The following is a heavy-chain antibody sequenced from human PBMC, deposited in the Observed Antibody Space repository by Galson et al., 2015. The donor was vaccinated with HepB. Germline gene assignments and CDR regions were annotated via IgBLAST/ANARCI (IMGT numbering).Heavy chain of an antibody. J-gene: IGHJ4*02. D-gene: IGHD6-19*01. Sequence: PALVKPTQTLTLTCTFSGFSLSTSGVGVGWIRQPPGKALEWLALIYWDDDKRYSPSLKSRLTITKDTSKNQVVLTMTNMDPVDTATYYCAHTPPPKQWLVLEPPFDYWGQGTLVTVSS. V-gene: IGHV2-5*02. CDR2: IYWDDDK. CDR3: AHTPPPKQWLVLEPPFDY. CDR1: GFSLSTSGVG.